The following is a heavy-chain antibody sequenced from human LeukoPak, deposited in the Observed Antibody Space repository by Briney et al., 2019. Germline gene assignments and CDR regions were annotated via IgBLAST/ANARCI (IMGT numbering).Heavy chain of an antibody. J-gene: IGHJ3*02. CDR3: AKSRASTAAPDAFDI. CDR1: GFTVSSKY. CDR2: IYNDGST. Sequence: GSLRLSCAASGFTVSSKYMSWVRQAPGKGLEWVSVIYNDGSTYYADSVKGRFTISRDNSKKSLYLYMTSLRPEDTATYYCAKSRASTAAPDAFDIWGQGTMVTVSS. D-gene: IGHD1-1*01. V-gene: IGHV3-53*05.